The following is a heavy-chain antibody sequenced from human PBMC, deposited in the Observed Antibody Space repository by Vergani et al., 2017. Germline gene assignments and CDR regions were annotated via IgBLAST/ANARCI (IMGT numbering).Heavy chain of an antibody. Sequence: QVQLQESGPGLLKPSQTLSLTCTVSGGSVSSGGYYWSWIRQPPGKGLEWIGSIYYTGITNYNSSLKSRVTISVDTSKNQFSLKLSSVTAADTSVYYCSRDQRRYYDSSSSYYYYMDVWGKGTTVTVSS. D-gene: IGHD3-22*01. V-gene: IGHV4-30-4*08. CDR3: SRDQRRYYDSSSSYYYYMDV. J-gene: IGHJ6*03. CDR2: IYYTGIT. CDR1: GGSVSSGGYY.